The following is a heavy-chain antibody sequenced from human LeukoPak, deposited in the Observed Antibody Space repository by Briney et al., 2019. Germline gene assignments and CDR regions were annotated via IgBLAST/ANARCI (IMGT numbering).Heavy chain of an antibody. CDR2: INHNGST. Sequence: SETLSLTCAVYGASFSGYYWSWIRQPPGKGRERIVEINHNGSTNYNPSLKSRVTISVDTSKNQFSLKLSSVTAADPAVYYCARGFLKGGRLPHFDYWGQGTLVTVSS. J-gene: IGHJ4*02. CDR1: GASFSGYY. CDR3: ARGFLKGGRLPHFDY. V-gene: IGHV4-34*01. D-gene: IGHD1-14*01.